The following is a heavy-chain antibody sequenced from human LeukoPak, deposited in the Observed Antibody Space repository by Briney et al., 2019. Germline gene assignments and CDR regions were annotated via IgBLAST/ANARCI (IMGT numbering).Heavy chain of an antibody. J-gene: IGHJ3*02. D-gene: IGHD2-2*02. CDR3: ANGGMVPAAIRPNAFDI. CDR1: GFTFSHYY. Sequence: PGGSLRLSCAASGFTFSHYYMTWVRQAPGKGLEWVSAISGSGGSTYYADSVKGRFTISRDNSKNTLYLQMNSLRAEDTAVYYCANGGMVPAAIRPNAFDIWGQGTMVTVSS. V-gene: IGHV3-23*01. CDR2: ISGSGGST.